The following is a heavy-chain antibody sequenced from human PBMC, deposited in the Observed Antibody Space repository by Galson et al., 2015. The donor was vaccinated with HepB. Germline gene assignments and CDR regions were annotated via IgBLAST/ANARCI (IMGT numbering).Heavy chain of an antibody. CDR1: GFTFSSYG. J-gene: IGHJ6*03. CDR2: ISYDGSNK. Sequence: SLRLSCAASGFTFSSYGMHWVRQAPGKGLEWVAVISYDGSNKYYADSVKGRFTISRDNSKNTLYLQMNSLRAEDTAVYYCATTPWNYVVWFFMDVWGKGTTVTVSS. V-gene: IGHV3-30*03. CDR3: ATTPWNYVVWFFMDV. D-gene: IGHD1-7*01.